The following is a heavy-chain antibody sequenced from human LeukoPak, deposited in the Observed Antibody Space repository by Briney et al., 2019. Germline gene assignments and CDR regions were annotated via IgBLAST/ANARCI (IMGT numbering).Heavy chain of an antibody. CDR1: GGSISSSSYY. CDR2: IYYSGST. V-gene: IGHV4-39*07. CDR3: ARAGGVTIDIFDWFDP. Sequence: SETLSLTCTVSGGSISSSSYYWGWIRQPPGKGLEWIGSIYYSGSTYYNPSLKSRVTISVDTSKNQFSLKLSSVTAADTAVYYCARAGGVTIDIFDWFDPWGQGTLVTVSS. J-gene: IGHJ5*02. D-gene: IGHD3-9*01.